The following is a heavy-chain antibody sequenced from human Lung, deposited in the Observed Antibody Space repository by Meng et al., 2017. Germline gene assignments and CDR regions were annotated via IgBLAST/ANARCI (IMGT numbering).Heavy chain of an antibody. J-gene: IGHJ4*02. V-gene: IGHV3-74*01. Sequence: EGSLRLSCVASGFTFSSHWMHWVRQAPGKGLVGVSRIVPDGSGTDFADSVKGRFTISRDNAKNTLYLQMNSLRVEDTAIYYCARSGYSNGYDYWGQGTLVTVSS. D-gene: IGHD5-18*01. CDR3: ARSGYSNGYDY. CDR2: IVPDGSGT. CDR1: GFTFSSHW.